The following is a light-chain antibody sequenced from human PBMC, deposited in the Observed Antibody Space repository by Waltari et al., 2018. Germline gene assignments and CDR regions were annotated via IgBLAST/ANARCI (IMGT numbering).Light chain of an antibody. CDR2: DAS. J-gene: IGKJ1*01. Sequence: ELVLTQSTATLSLSPGERATLAGRASQSVSSYLAWYQQKPGQAPRLLIYDASNRATGIPARFSGSGSGTDFTLTISSLEPEDFAVYYCQQRSNSRTFGQGTKVEIK. V-gene: IGKV3-11*01. CDR1: QSVSSY. CDR3: QQRSNSRT.